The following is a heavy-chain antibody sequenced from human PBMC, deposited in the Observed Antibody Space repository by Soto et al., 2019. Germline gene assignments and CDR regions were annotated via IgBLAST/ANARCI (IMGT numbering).Heavy chain of an antibody. Sequence: SETLSLTCTVSGGSISSSSYYWGWIRQPPGKGLEWIGSIYYSGSTYYNPSLKSRVTISVDTSKNQFSLKLSSVTAADTAVYYCARKYLGSYFDYWGQGTLVTVSS. D-gene: IGHD3-10*01. CDR3: ARKYLGSYFDY. V-gene: IGHV4-39*01. CDR1: GGSISSSSYY. J-gene: IGHJ4*02. CDR2: IYYSGST.